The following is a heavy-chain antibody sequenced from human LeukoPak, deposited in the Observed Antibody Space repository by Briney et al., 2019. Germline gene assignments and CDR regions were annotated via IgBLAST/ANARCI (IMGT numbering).Heavy chain of an antibody. CDR3: ARDCSGGSCYGAFDI. J-gene: IGHJ3*02. Sequence: PSQTLSLTCTVSGASVRSGDYYWSWIRQPPGKGLEWIGYIYDSGSTYYNPSLKSRITISVDTSENRFSLKLSSVTATDTAVYYCARDCSGGSCYGAFDIWGQGTMVTVSS. V-gene: IGHV4-30-4*01. CDR2: IYDSGST. CDR1: GASVRSGDYY. D-gene: IGHD2-15*01.